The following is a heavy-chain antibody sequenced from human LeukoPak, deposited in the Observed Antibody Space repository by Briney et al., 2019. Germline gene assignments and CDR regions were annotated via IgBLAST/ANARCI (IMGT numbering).Heavy chain of an antibody. CDR3: AVDFGSHRVVY. CDR1: GRSISGSSYY. V-gene: IGHV4-39*01. J-gene: IGHJ4*01. CDR2: IYYSGNT. Sequence: PSETLSLTCTVSGRSISGSSYYWGWVRQPPGKGLEWIGSIYYSGNTYYNPSLKSRVTISPATSKTQSSLRLSSVTAADAAVYYCAVDFGSHRVVYWGQGSLVTVSS. D-gene: IGHD3-3*01.